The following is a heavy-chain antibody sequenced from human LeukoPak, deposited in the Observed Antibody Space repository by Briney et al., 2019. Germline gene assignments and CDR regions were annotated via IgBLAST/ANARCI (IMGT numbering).Heavy chain of an antibody. CDR1: GFTFTTFY. CDR3: ARGGSDY. Sequence: GGSLRLSCAASGFTFTTFYMTWVRQAPGKGLEWVANIDQGGSEKYYLDSVKGRFTISRDNAKNSVYLQMNSLSAEETAVYYCARGGSDYWGQGTLVTVSS. D-gene: IGHD2-15*01. J-gene: IGHJ4*02. CDR2: IDQGGSEK. V-gene: IGHV3-7*01.